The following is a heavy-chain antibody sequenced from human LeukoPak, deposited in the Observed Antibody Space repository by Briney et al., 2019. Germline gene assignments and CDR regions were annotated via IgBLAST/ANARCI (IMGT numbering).Heavy chain of an antibody. J-gene: IGHJ5*01. CDR1: TSH. V-gene: IGHV1-18*01. CDR3: ARDFWNFYDSSGYYRDFDS. D-gene: IGHD3-22*01. Sequence: ASVKVSCKATSHISWVRQAPGQGLEWMGWIGSYEGDTYYAQKFQGRVTVTTDTSTNIAYMELRSLRADDTAVYYCARDFWNFYDSSGYYRDFDSWGQGTLVTVSS. CDR2: IGSYEGDT.